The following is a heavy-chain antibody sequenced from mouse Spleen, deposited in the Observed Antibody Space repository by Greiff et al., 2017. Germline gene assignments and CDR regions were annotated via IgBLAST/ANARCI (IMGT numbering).Heavy chain of an antibody. V-gene: IGHV1S81*02. CDR1: GYTFTSYY. J-gene: IGHJ4*01. Sequence: QVQLQQSGAELVKPGASVKLSCKASGYTFTSYYMYWVKQRPGQGLEWIGEINPSNGGTNFNEKFKSKATLTVDKSSSTAYMQLSSLTSEDSAVYYCTRTSYPAMDYWGQGTSVTVSS. CDR2: INPSNGGT. D-gene: IGHD2-10*01. CDR3: TRTSYPAMDY.